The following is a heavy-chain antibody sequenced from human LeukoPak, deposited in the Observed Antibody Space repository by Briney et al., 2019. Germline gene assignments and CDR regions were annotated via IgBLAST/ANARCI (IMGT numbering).Heavy chain of an antibody. CDR1: GYTFTSYD. CDR3: AREILWFGELLQGGFDL. V-gene: IGHV1-8*03. CDR2: MNPNSGNT. J-gene: IGHJ5*02. Sequence: ASVKVSCKASGYTFTSYDINWVRQATGQGLEWMGWMNPNSGNTGYAQKFQGRVTITRNTSISTAYMELSSLRSEDTAVYYCAREILWFGELLQGGFDLWGQGTLVTVSS. D-gene: IGHD3-10*01.